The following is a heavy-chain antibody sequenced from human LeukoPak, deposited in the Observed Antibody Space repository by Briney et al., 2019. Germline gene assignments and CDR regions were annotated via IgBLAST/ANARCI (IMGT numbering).Heavy chain of an antibody. J-gene: IGHJ4*02. CDR2: IYYSGGT. D-gene: IGHD3-22*01. CDR3: ARQPERLYYYDSSGYYYEGYFDY. Sequence: PSQTLSLTCTVSGGSISSGGYYWSWIRQHPGKGLEWIGYIYYSGGTYYNPSLKSRVIISVDTFKNQFSLKLSSVTAADTAVYYCARQPERLYYYDSSGYYYEGYFDYWGQGTLVTVSS. CDR1: GGSISSGGYY. V-gene: IGHV4-31*03.